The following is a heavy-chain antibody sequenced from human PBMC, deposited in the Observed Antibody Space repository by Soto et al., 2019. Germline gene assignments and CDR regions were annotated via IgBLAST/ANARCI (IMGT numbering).Heavy chain of an antibody. CDR1: GFTFSSYW. CDR2: IKQDGSDK. CDR3: ARVAYGNGWIFDY. V-gene: IGHV3-7*04. Sequence: WGSLRLSYAPSGFTFSSYWMSWVRQAPGKGLEWVANIKQDGSDKYYVDSVKGRFTLSRDNAKNSLQLQMNSLRAEDTAIYFCARVAYGNGWIFDYWGRGTLVTV. D-gene: IGHD6-19*01. J-gene: IGHJ4*01.